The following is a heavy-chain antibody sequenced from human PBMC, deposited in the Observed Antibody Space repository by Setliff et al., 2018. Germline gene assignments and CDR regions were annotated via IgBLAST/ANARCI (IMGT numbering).Heavy chain of an antibody. CDR1: GGYIGGTSYY. Sequence: PSETLSLTCIVSGGYIGGTSYYWGWIRQPPGKGLEWIGSIHFRGTTYYNPSLNSQVTISVDTSKNQFSLNLNSVTAADTAVYYCARVGVTSGWAYCGLGTLVTVSS. V-gene: IGHV4-39*01. J-gene: IGHJ4*02. CDR2: IHFRGTT. CDR3: ARVGVTSGWAY. D-gene: IGHD6-19*01.